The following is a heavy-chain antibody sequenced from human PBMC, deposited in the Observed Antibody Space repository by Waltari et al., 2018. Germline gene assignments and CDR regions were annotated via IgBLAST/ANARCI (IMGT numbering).Heavy chain of an antibody. Sequence: EVQLVESGGGLVKPGGSLRLSCAASGSMFSLYNMNWVRQAPGKGLEWVSSITSRGSRIYYAASVKGRFTISRDNGKSSLYLQMNSLRAEDTAMYYCARDHASGGDSPPYWGQGTLVTVSS. D-gene: IGHD2-21*02. CDR2: ITSRGSRI. V-gene: IGHV3-21*01. CDR1: GSMFSLYN. J-gene: IGHJ4*02. CDR3: ARDHASGGDSPPY.